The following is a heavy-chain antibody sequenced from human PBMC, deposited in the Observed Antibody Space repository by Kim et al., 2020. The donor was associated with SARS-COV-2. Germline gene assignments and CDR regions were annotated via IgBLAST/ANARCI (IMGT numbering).Heavy chain of an antibody. V-gene: IGHV3-30-3*01. Sequence: GGSLRLSCAASGFSFSIYAVHWVRQAPGKGLEWVAVISYDGSNKYYADSVKGRFTTSRENSKNTVSLHMNSLRADDTAVYYCATDLWSTSSLYYGMDVWG. CDR2: ISYDGSNK. J-gene: IGHJ6*01. CDR1: GFSFSIYA. CDR3: ATDLWSTSSLYYGMDV. D-gene: IGHD2-2*01.